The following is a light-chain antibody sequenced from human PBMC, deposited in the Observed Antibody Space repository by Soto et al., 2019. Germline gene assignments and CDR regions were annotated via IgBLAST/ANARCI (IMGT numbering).Light chain of an antibody. CDR2: DAS. CDR1: LNINDY. J-gene: IGKJ1*01. CDR3: QQYNSHRT. Sequence: DIQMTQSPSTLSASVGDRFTITCRASLNINDYLAWYQQKPGKSPKVLIYDASTLESGVPSRFSGSGSGTQFTLTISSLQPDDFATYFCQQYNSHRTFGQGTKVDI. V-gene: IGKV1-5*01.